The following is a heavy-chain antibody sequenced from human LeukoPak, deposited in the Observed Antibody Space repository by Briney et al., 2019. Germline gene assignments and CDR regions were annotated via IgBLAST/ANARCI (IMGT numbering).Heavy chain of an antibody. CDR1: GFTFNSYA. CDR2: ISGSGDST. V-gene: IGHV3-23*01. D-gene: IGHD2-2*01. J-gene: IGHJ4*02. CDR3: AKTVRRDIVVVPAAMEDY. Sequence: HPGGSLRLSCAASGFTFNSYAMSWFRQAPGKGLEWVSTISGSGDSTYYSDSVKGRFTISRDNSKNTLYLQMNSLRAEDTAVYYCAKTVRRDIVVVPAAMEDYWGQGTLVTVSS.